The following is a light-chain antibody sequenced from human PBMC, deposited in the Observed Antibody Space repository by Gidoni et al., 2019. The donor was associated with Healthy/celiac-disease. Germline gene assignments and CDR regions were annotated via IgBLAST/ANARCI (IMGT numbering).Light chain of an antibody. V-gene: IGKV1-39*01. Sequence: DIQITQSPSSLSASVGDRVTITCRASQSISSYLNWYQQKPGKAPKLLIYAASSLPSGVPSRFSGSGSGTDFTLTISSLQPEDFATYYCQQSYSTPYTFGQGTKLEIK. CDR2: AAS. J-gene: IGKJ2*01. CDR1: QSISSY. CDR3: QQSYSTPYT.